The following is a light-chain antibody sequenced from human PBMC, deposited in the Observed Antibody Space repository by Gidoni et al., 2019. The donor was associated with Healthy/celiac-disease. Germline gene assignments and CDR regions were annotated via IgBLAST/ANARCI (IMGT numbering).Light chain of an antibody. Sequence: VIWMTQSPSLLSASTGARVTISCLMSQGISSYLAWYQQKPGKAPELLIYAASTLKSGVPSRFSGSGSGTDFTLTISCLQSEDFATYYCQQYYSFPPTFGGGTKVEIK. J-gene: IGKJ4*01. CDR3: QQYYSFPPT. CDR2: AAS. CDR1: QGISSY. V-gene: IGKV1D-8*01.